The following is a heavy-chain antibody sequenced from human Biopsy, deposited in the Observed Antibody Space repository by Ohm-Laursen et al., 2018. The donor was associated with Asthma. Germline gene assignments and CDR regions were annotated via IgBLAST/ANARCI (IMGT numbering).Heavy chain of an antibody. D-gene: IGHD3-22*01. V-gene: IGHV3-9*01. CDR1: GFTFSNYV. Sequence: SSLRLSCTASGFTFSNYVMSWVRQAPGKGLEWVSSISWNSGNIDYADSVKGRFTISRDNAKNSLYLQMQSLRPEDTAFYYCAKSADYYDGTDYLDFWGRGTLVTVSS. CDR3: AKSADYYDGTDYLDF. CDR2: ISWNSGNI. J-gene: IGHJ4*01.